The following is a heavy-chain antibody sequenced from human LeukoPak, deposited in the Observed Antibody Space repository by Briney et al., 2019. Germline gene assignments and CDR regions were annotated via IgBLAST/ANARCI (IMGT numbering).Heavy chain of an antibody. V-gene: IGHV3-30*04. D-gene: IGHD6-13*01. CDR1: GFTFSSYS. CDR3: ARIAAAGTWSLGFDF. CDR2: ISYDGSKK. J-gene: IGHJ4*02. Sequence: GGSLRLSCAASGFTFSSYSMHWVRQAPGKGLEWVAVISYDGSKKYYADSVKDRSTISRDNSKNTLFLQMNSLRAEDTAVYYCARIAAAGTWSLGFDFWGQGTLVTVSS.